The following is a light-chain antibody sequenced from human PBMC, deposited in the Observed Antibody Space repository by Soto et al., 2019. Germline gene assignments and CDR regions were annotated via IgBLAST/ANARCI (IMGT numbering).Light chain of an antibody. CDR1: STDVGSYNL. Sequence: QSVLTQPASVSGSPGQSITISCTGTSTDVGSYNLVSWHQQYPGKAPKLMIYEGSKRPSGVSNRFSGSKSGNTASLTISGLQAEDEADYYCCSYAGSTTYYVFGTGTKVTVL. CDR2: EGS. V-gene: IGLV2-23*01. J-gene: IGLJ1*01. CDR3: CSYAGSTTYYV.